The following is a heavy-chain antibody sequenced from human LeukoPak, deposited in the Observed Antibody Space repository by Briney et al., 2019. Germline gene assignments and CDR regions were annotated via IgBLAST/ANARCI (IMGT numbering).Heavy chain of an antibody. J-gene: IGHJ4*02. CDR3: ARDRHWTNDWVFDY. CDR1: GGSIGTYY. D-gene: IGHD1/OR15-1a*01. CDR2: IYYNGYT. V-gene: IGHV4-59*01. Sequence: SETLSLTCTVSGGSIGTYYWSWIRQPPGKGLEWIGYIYYNGYTDYNPSLKSRITISLNASKNQFSLRLSSVTAADTAVYYCARDRHWTNDWVFDYWGQGSLVTVSS.